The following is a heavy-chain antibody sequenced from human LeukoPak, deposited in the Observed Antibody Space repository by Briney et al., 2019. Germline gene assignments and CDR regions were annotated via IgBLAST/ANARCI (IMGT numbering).Heavy chain of an antibody. CDR1: GFTFSSYG. CDR2: IWYDGSNK. CDR3: ARDHYCSSTSCYTGSYYYGMDV. J-gene: IGHJ6*02. V-gene: IGHV3-33*01. Sequence: PGRPLRLSCAAPGFTFSSYGMHWVRQAPGKGLEWVAVIWYDGSNKYYADSVKGRFTISRDNSKNTLYLQMNSLRAEDTAVYYCARDHYCSSTSCYTGSYYYGMDVWGQGTTVTVSS. D-gene: IGHD2-2*02.